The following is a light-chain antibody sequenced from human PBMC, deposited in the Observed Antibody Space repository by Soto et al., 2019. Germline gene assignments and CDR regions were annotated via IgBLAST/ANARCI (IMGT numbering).Light chain of an antibody. J-gene: IGKJ5*01. CDR2: DAS. CDR3: QLYGSSIT. V-gene: IGKV3-20*01. Sequence: EIVLTQSPGSLSLSPGERATLSCRASQSVSSNYLAWYQQKPGQAPRLLIYDASSRATGIPDRFSGSGSGTDFTLTISRLEPEDFAVYSCQLYGSSITFGQGKRLEIK. CDR1: QSVSSNY.